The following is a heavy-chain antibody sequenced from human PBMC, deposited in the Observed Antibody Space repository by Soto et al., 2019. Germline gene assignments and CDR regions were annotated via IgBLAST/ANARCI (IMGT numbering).Heavy chain of an antibody. CDR3: AKDIVVVPAAIAHQYYYGMDV. CDR2: ISYDGSNK. J-gene: IGHJ6*02. V-gene: IGHV3-30*18. CDR1: GFTFSSYG. D-gene: IGHD2-2*01. Sequence: GGSLRLSCAASGFTFSSYGMHWVRQAPGKGLEWVAVISYDGSNKYYADSVKGRFTSSRDNSKNTLYLQMNSLRAEDTAVYYCAKDIVVVPAAIAHQYYYGMDVWGQGTTVTVSS.